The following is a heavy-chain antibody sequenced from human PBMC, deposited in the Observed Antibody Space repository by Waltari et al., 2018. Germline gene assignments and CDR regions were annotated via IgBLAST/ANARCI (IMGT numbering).Heavy chain of an antibody. CDR2: IYYSGST. J-gene: IGHJ3*02. Sequence: QVQLQESGPGLVKPSETLSLTCTVSGGSISSYYWIWIRQPPGKGLEWIGYIYYSGSTNYNPSLKSRVTISVDTSKNQFSLKLSSVTAADTAVYYCARDVGYCSSTSCRPGAFDIWGQGTMVTVSS. CDR3: ARDVGYCSSTSCRPGAFDI. V-gene: IGHV4-59*01. CDR1: GGSISSYY. D-gene: IGHD2-2*01.